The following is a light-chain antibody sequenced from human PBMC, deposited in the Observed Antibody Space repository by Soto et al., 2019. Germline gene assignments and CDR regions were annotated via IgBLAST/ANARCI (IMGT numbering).Light chain of an antibody. CDR2: GAS. CDR1: QSVGIN. J-gene: IGKJ2*01. V-gene: IGKV3-15*01. CDR3: QHYNNWPRT. Sequence: EVVMPQSPATLSVSPGESATFCCSASQSVGINFAWYQQRHGQAPSLLIYGASTTATGIPVRFSGSASGTELTITISSLQSEDGAVYDGQHYNNWPRTFGQGTKGDIK.